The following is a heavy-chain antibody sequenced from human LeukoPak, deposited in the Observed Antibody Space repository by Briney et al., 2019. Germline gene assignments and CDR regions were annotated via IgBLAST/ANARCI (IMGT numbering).Heavy chain of an antibody. J-gene: IGHJ4*02. CDR2: MYYSGST. V-gene: IGHV4-39*01. CDR1: GDSITGSSYY. D-gene: IGHD3-22*01. CDR3: ARQYYDRTGYYYFDY. Sequence: SETLSLTCTVSGDSITGSSYYWGWIRQPPGKGLEWIGSMYYSGSTYTNPSLKSRLTMSADTSKNQFSLKLSSVSAADTAVYYCARQYYDRTGYYYFDYWDQGTLVSVSS.